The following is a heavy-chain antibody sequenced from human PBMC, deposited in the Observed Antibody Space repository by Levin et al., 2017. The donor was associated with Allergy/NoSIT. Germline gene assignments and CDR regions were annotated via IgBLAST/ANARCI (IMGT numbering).Heavy chain of an antibody. CDR1: GGSISSYY. J-gene: IGHJ6*02. CDR2: IYYSGST. D-gene: IGHD2-2*01. CDR3: ARFSRYCSSTSCPYGMDV. V-gene: IGHV4-59*08. Sequence: SQTLSLPCTVSGGSISSYYWSWIRQPPGKGLEWIGYIYYSGSTNYNPSLKSRVTISVDTSKNQFSLKLSSVTAADTAVYYCARFSRYCSSTSCPYGMDVWGQGTTVTVSS.